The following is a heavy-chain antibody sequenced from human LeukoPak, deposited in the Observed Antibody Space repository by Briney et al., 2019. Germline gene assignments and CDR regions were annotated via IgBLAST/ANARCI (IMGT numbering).Heavy chain of an antibody. CDR1: GFTVSSSD. D-gene: IGHD4-23*01. Sequence: PGGSLRLSCVASGFTVSSSDMNWVRQAPGKGLEWVSVIYSGGTTSYADSVKGRFTISGDNSKNTLYLQMNSLRAEDTAVYYCARDRRGYGGNFDYWGQGTLVTVSS. CDR2: IYSGGTT. CDR3: ARDRRGYGGNFDY. J-gene: IGHJ4*02. V-gene: IGHV3-66*01.